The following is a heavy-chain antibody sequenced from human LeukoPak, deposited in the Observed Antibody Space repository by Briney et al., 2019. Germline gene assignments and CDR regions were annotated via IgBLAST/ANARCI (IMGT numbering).Heavy chain of an antibody. J-gene: IGHJ5*02. CDR3: ARGSLQRITIFGVVIEGGNWFDP. V-gene: IGHV1-8*01. CDR1: GYTFTSYD. Sequence: ASVKVSCKTSGYTFTSYDINWVRQAPGQGLEWMGWMNPNSGNTDYAQKFQGRVTMTRNTSISTAYMELSSLRSEDTAVYYCARGSLQRITIFGVVIEGGNWFDPWGQGTLVTVSS. D-gene: IGHD3-3*01. CDR2: MNPNSGNT.